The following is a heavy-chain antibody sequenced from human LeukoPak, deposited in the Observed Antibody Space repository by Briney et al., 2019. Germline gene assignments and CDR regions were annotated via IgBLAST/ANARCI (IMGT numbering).Heavy chain of an antibody. Sequence: ASVKVSCKASGYTFTSYDIDWVRQATGQGLEWMGWMNPNSGNTGYAQKFQGRVTMTRNTSISTAYMELSSLRSEDTAVNYCARGQDSGIEMDVWGQGTTVTVSS. J-gene: IGHJ6*02. CDR1: GYTFTSYD. D-gene: IGHD2-15*01. V-gene: IGHV1-8*01. CDR3: ARGQDSGIEMDV. CDR2: MNPNSGNT.